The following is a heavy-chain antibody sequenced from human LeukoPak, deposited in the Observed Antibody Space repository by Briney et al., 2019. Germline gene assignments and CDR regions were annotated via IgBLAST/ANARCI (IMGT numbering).Heavy chain of an antibody. V-gene: IGHV3-30*04. CDR1: GFTFGSYA. J-gene: IGHJ4*02. CDR3: ARGSGLRLGELSSDY. Sequence: GRSLRLSCAASGFTFGSYAMHWVRQAPGKGLEWVAVISYDGSNKYYADSVKGRFTISRDNSKNTLYLQMNSLRAEDTAVYYCARGSGLRLGELSSDYWGQGPLVTGSS. CDR2: ISYDGSNK. D-gene: IGHD3-16*02.